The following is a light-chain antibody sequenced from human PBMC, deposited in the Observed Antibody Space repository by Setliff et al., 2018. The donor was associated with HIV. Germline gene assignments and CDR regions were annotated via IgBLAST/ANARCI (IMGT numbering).Light chain of an antibody. V-gene: IGLV2-23*01. Sequence: QSALTQPASVSGSPGQSITISCAGSTSDIGAYESVSWYQQHPGEVPKLIIYNASKRPSGVSNRFSGSKSGNTASLTISGLQADDEADYYCCSFAGSDSWTFAGGTKVTV. J-gene: IGLJ2*01. CDR2: NAS. CDR1: TSDIGAYES. CDR3: CSFAGSDSWT.